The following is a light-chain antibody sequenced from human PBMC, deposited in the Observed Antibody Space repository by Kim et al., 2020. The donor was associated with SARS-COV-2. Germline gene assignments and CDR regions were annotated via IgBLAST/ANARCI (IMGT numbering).Light chain of an antibody. CDR3: SAWDFSLSAVV. CDR1: SNNVGNLG. V-gene: IGLV10-54*04. J-gene: IGLJ2*01. Sequence: QTAKLNCTGHSNNVGNLGATWLQQHQGHPPKLLSYRNHDRPSGISERFSASRSGNTASLTITGLQPEDEADYYCSAWDFSLSAVVFGGGTKLTVL. CDR2: RNH.